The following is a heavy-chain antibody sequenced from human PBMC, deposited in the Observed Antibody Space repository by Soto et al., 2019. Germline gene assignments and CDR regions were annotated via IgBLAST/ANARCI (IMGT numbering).Heavy chain of an antibody. CDR2: INHSGST. V-gene: IGHV4-34*01. CDR1: GGTFSGYY. Sequence: ASETLSVTWAVYGGTFSGYYWSWIRQPPGKGLEWIGEINHSGSTNYNPSLKSRVTISVDTSKNQFSLKLSSVTAADTAVYYCARAYTGVITYYYYYMDVWGKGTTVTVSS. J-gene: IGHJ6*03. D-gene: IGHD3-16*02. CDR3: ARAYTGVITYYYYYMDV.